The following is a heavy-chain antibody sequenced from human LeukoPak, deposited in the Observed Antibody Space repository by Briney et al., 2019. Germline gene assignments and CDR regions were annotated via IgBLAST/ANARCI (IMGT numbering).Heavy chain of an antibody. CDR1: GFTFGSYA. D-gene: IGHD3-22*01. V-gene: IGHV3-23*01. Sequence: GGSLRLSCAASGFTFGSYAMSWVRQAPGKGLEWVSAISGSGGSTYYADSVKGRFTISRDNSKNTLYLQMNSLRAEDTAVYYCAKDPHGGDYYDSSDFWGQGTLVTVSS. CDR3: AKDPHGGDYYDSSDF. CDR2: ISGSGGST. J-gene: IGHJ4*02.